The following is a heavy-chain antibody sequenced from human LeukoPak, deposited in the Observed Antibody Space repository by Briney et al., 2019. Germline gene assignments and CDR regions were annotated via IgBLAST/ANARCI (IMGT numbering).Heavy chain of an antibody. J-gene: IGHJ5*02. CDR3: ARDVYCSSTSCYTSSNWFDP. CDR2: IYTSGST. Sequence: SETLSLTCVVYGGSFSGYYWTWIRQPAGKGLEWIGRIYTSGSTNYNPSLKSRVTMSVDTSKNQFSLKLSSVTAADTAVYYCARDVYCSSTSCYTSSNWFDPWGQGTLVTVSS. V-gene: IGHV4-4*07. CDR1: GGSFSGYY. D-gene: IGHD2-2*02.